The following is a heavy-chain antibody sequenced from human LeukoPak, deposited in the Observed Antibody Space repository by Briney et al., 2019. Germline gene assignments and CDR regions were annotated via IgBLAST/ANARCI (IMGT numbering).Heavy chain of an antibody. J-gene: IGHJ4*02. V-gene: IGHV4-34*10. Sequence: SETLSLTCAIYGVSFSGYYWSWIRQPPGKGLEWIGEINHSGSTRYNPSLMTRVTMSVDTSTNQFSLKLNSVTAADTAVYYCARYDCSSGSCYFTDSWGQGTLVTVSS. CDR2: INHSGST. CDR1: GVSFSGYY. CDR3: ARYDCSSGSCYFTDS. D-gene: IGHD2-15*01.